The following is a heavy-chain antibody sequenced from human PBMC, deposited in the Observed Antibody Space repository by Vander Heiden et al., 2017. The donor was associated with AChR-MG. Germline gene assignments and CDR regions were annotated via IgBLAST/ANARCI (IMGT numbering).Heavy chain of an antibody. CDR1: GGSISSGCYY. CDR3: ARGQDYYDSSGYSNFDY. D-gene: IGHD3-22*01. CDR2: IYYSGST. V-gene: IGHV4-31*03. J-gene: IGHJ4*02. Sequence: QVQLQESGPGLVKPSQTLSLTCTVSGGSISSGCYYWSWIRQHPGKGLEWIGDIYYSGSTYYNPSLKRRVTISVDTSKNQFSLKLSSVTAADTAVYYCARGQDYYDSSGYSNFDYWGQGTLVTVSS.